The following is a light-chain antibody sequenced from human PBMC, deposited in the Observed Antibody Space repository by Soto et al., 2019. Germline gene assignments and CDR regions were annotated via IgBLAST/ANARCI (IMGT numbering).Light chain of an antibody. J-gene: IGKJ1*01. CDR3: QHSYSTPPT. CDR2: AAS. V-gene: IGKV1-39*01. CDR1: QTVNTY. Sequence: DIQMTQSPSSLSASVGDRVTITCRASQTVNTYLNWYQQRPGKAPKLLISAASSLKSGVPSRFSGSGSGTDFTLTISSLQPEDSATYYCQHSYSTPPTFGQGT.